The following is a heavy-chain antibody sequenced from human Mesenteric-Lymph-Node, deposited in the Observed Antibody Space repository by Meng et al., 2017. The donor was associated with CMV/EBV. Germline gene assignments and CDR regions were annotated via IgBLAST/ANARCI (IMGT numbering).Heavy chain of an antibody. D-gene: IGHD2-2*01. CDR1: STNY. Sequence: STNYMSWVRQAPGKVLEWVSAISGSGGSTYYADSVKGRFTISRDNSKNTLYLQMNSLRAEDTAVYYCAKDVRTLGYCSSTSCHPLDYWGQGTLVTVSS. CDR2: ISGSGGST. CDR3: AKDVRTLGYCSSTSCHPLDY. J-gene: IGHJ4*02. V-gene: IGHV3-23*01.